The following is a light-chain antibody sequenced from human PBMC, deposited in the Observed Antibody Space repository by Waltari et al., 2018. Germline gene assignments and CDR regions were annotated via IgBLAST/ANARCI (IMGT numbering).Light chain of an antibody. V-gene: IGKV2-28*01. Sequence: DIVMTQSSLSLPVTPGEPASISCRSSQSLLHSNGYNYLDWYLQKPGQSPQLLIYLGSNRASGVPDRFSGSGSGTDFTLKISRVEAEDVGVYYCMQALQTPSCTFGQGTKLEIK. CDR1: QSLLHSNGYNY. J-gene: IGKJ2*02. CDR3: MQALQTPSCT. CDR2: LGS.